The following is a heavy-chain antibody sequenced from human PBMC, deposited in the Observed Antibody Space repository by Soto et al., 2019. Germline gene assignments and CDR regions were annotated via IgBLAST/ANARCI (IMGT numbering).Heavy chain of an antibody. CDR3: AKWFYYGSGCRDYFDY. CDR2: ISGSGGST. J-gene: IGHJ4*02. Sequence: EVQLLESGGGLVQPGGSLRLSCAASGFTFSSYAMSWVRQAPGKGLEWFSAISGSGGSTYYADSVKGRFTISRDNSKNSLYLQMNSLRAEDTAVYYCAKWFYYGSGCRDYFDYWGQGTLVTVSS. CDR1: GFTFSSYA. D-gene: IGHD3-10*01. V-gene: IGHV3-23*01.